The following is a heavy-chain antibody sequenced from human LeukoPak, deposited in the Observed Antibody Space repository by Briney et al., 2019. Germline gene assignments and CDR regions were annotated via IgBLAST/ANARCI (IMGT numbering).Heavy chain of an antibody. CDR2: IYTSGST. CDR1: GGSISSGSYY. J-gene: IGHJ4*02. V-gene: IGHV4-61*02. D-gene: IGHD6-13*01. Sequence: PSQTLSLTCTVSGGSISSGSYYWSWIRQPAGKGLEWIGRIYTSGSTNYNPSLKSRVTISVDTSKNQFSLKLSSVTAADTAVYYCARDVGAAAGSWTFDYWGQGTLVTVSS. CDR3: ARDVGAAAGSWTFDY.